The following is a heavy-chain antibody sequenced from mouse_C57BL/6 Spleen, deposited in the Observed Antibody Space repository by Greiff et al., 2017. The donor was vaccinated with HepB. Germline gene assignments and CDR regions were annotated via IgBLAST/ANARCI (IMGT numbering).Heavy chain of an antibody. Sequence: DVQLQESGGGLVKPGGSLKLSCAASGFTFSDYGMHWVRQAPEKGLEWVAYISSGSSTIYYADTVKGRFTISRDNAKNTQFLQMTSLRSEDTALYYCARNFDYWGQGTTLTVSS. CDR2: ISSGSSTI. CDR1: GFTFSDYG. V-gene: IGHV5-17*01. CDR3: ARNFDY. J-gene: IGHJ2*01.